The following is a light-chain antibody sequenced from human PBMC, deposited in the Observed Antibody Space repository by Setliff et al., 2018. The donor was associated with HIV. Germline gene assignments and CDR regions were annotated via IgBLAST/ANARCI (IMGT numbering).Light chain of an antibody. V-gene: IGLV2-14*01. CDR3: ASYRPNDLGV. J-gene: IGLJ1*01. CDR1: SSDVGNYNY. Sequence: QSVLTQPASVSGPPGQSITISCTGISSDVGNYNYVSWYQEHPGKAPKLMIYDVSDRPSGVSHRFSGSKSGNTASLTISGLQSEDEADYYCASYRPNDLGVFGTGTKVTVL. CDR2: DVS.